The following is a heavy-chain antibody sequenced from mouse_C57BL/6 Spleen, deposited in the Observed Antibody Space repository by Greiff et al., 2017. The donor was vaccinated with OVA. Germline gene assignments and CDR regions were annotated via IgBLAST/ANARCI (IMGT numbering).Heavy chain of an antibody. Sequence: QVQLKQPGAELVRPGTSVKLSCKASGYTFTSYWMHWVKQRPGQGLEWIGVIDPSDSYTNYNQKFKGKATLTVDTSSSTAYMQLSSLTSEDSAVYYCASLLRHAMDYWGQGTSVTVSS. D-gene: IGHD1-2*01. CDR3: ASLLRHAMDY. CDR1: GYTFTSYW. CDR2: IDPSDSYT. J-gene: IGHJ4*01. V-gene: IGHV1-59*01.